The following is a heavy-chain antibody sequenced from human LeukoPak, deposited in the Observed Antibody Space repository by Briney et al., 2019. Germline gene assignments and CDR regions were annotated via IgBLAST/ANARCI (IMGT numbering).Heavy chain of an antibody. CDR1: GYTFTGYY. Sequence: ASVKVSCKASGYTFTGYYMYWVRQAPGQGLEWMGWINPNSGGTNYAQKFQGRVTMTRDTSISTAYMELSRLRSDDTAVYYCARRYYYGSGSPGLDYWGQGTLVTVSS. D-gene: IGHD3-10*01. CDR3: ARRYYYGSGSPGLDY. J-gene: IGHJ4*02. V-gene: IGHV1-2*02. CDR2: INPNSGGT.